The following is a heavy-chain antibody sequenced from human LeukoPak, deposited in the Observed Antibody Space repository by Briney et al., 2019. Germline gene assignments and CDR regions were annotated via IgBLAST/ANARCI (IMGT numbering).Heavy chain of an antibody. Sequence: PGGSLRLSCAASGFPFSSHVLSWVRQAPGKGLEWIAYINHNGEAIYYPDFVKGRLIISRDNAKNSLFLQMNDLRDEDMAVYYCARDYDWAFDFWGQGTRVTVSS. D-gene: IGHD3-9*01. CDR2: INHNGEAI. CDR3: ARDYDWAFDF. V-gene: IGHV3-48*02. CDR1: GFPFSSHV. J-gene: IGHJ4*02.